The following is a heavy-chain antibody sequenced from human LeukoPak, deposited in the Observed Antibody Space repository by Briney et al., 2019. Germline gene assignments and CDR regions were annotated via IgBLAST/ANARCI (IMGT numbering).Heavy chain of an antibody. V-gene: IGHV3-33*01. CDR2: IWYDGSNK. J-gene: IGHJ4*02. CDR3: ARAGNAYGDLIDY. Sequence: GGSLRLSCAASGFTFSSYGMHWVRQAPGKGLEWVAVIWYDGSNKYYADSVKGGFTISRDNSKNTLYLQMNSLRAEDTAVYYCARAGNAYGDLIDYWGQGTLVTVSS. CDR1: GFTFSSYG. D-gene: IGHD4-17*01.